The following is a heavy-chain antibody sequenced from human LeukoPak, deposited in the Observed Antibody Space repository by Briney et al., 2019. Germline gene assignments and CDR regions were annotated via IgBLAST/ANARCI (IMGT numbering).Heavy chain of an antibody. Sequence: ASGKVSCKASGYTFTSYYMHWVRQAPGQGLEWMGIINPSGGSTSYAQKFQGRVTMTRDTSTSTVYMELSSLRSEDTAVYYCARGPRDVLRYFDWFLYGMDVWGQGTTVTVSS. J-gene: IGHJ6*02. CDR3: ARGPRDVLRYFDWFLYGMDV. V-gene: IGHV1-46*01. D-gene: IGHD3-9*01. CDR1: GYTFTSYY. CDR2: INPSGGST.